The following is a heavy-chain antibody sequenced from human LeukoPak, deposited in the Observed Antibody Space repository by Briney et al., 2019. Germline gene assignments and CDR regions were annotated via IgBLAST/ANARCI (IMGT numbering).Heavy chain of an antibody. CDR2: VYSSGST. CDR3: ASSLEEWLLLRGPRGAFDN. CDR1: GGSISSGGYY. D-gene: IGHD3-3*01. J-gene: IGHJ3*02. V-gene: IGHV4-61*09. Sequence: SQTLSLTCTVSGGSISSGGYYWSWIRQPAGKGLEWIGHVYSSGSTNYNPSLKSRITISVDTSKNQFSLKLTSVTAADTAVYHCASSLEEWLLLRGPRGAFDNWGQGTMVTVSS.